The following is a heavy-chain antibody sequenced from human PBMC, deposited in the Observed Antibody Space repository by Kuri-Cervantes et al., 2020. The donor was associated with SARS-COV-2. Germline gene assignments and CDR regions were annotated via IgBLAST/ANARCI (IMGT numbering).Heavy chain of an antibody. CDR1: RFTFRRCP. J-gene: IGHJ6*02. CDR2: ISYDGTNK. CDR3: AKPGSVRGIIREDHYGLDV. Sequence: LSLTCAASRFTFRRCPIHWVRQAPGKGLEWAALISYDGTNKYYADSVKGRFTVSRDNSKNTLYLQMNSLRLEDTGVYFCAKPGSVRGIIREDHYGLDVWGQGTTVTVSS. D-gene: IGHD3-10*01. V-gene: IGHV3-30-3*01.